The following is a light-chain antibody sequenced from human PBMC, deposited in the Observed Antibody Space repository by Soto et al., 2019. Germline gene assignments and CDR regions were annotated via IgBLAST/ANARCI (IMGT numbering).Light chain of an antibody. CDR2: DAS. CDR1: QDINNY. J-gene: IGKJ4*01. CDR3: QQYDNRPLT. Sequence: DIQMTQSPSSLSASVGDRVTITCQASQDINNYLNWYQQKPGKAPKLLIYDASNLGTGVPSGFSGSGSGTHFTFTISSLQPEDIATYYCQQYDNRPLTFGGGTKVDIK. V-gene: IGKV1-33*01.